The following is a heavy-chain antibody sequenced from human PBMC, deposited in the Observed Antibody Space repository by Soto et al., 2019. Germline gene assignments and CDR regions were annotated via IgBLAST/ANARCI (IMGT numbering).Heavy chain of an antibody. V-gene: IGHV4-31*03. CDR3: ARSGYSYGPNPLLY. J-gene: IGHJ4*02. D-gene: IGHD5-18*01. CDR1: GGSISSGGYY. CDR2: IYYSGST. Sequence: QVQLQESGPGLVKPSQTLSLTCTVSGGSISSGGYYWSWIRQHPGKGLEWIGYIYYSGSTYYNPSLKSRVTIXVXTXENPFSMKLSSVTAADTAVYYCARSGYSYGPNPLLYWGQGTLVTVSS.